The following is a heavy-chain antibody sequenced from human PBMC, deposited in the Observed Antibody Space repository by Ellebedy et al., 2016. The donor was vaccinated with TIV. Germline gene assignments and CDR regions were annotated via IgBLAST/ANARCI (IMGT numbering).Heavy chain of an antibody. CDR2: ISYDGRNK. CDR1: GFTFSSYA. CDR3: ARALPVAGTVVFDY. D-gene: IGHD6-19*01. V-gene: IGHV3-30*01. J-gene: IGHJ4*02. Sequence: PGGSLRLSCATSGFTFSSYALSWVRQAPGKGLEWVAVISYDGRNKYYADPVDGRFTISSDNSKNTLYLQMNSLRAEDTAVYYCARALPVAGTVVFDYWGQGTLVTVSS.